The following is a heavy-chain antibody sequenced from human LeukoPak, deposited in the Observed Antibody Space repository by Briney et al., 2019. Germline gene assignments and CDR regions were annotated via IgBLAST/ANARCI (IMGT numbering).Heavy chain of an antibody. D-gene: IGHD3-10*01. Sequence: KPSETLSLTCSVSGGSISSYYWSWIRQPPGKGLEWIGYIYYSGSTNYNPSLKSRVTISVDTSKNQFSLKLSSVTAADTAVYYCARGFHLWFGELLKGGELDYWGQGTPVTVSS. J-gene: IGHJ4*02. V-gene: IGHV4-59*12. CDR3: ARGFHLWFGELLKGGELDY. CDR1: GGSISSYY. CDR2: IYYSGST.